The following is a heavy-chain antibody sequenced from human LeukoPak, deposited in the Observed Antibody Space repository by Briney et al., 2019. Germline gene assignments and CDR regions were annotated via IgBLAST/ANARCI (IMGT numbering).Heavy chain of an antibody. CDR3: ARDGSIAARGWFDP. CDR1: GGSFSGYY. CDR2: INQSGST. D-gene: IGHD6-6*01. Sequence: SETLSLTCAVYGGSFSGYYWSWIRQPPGKGLEWIGEINQSGSTNYNPSLKSRVTISVDTSKNQFSLKLSSVTAADTAVYYCARDGSIAARGWFDPWGQGTLVTVSS. J-gene: IGHJ5*02. V-gene: IGHV4-34*01.